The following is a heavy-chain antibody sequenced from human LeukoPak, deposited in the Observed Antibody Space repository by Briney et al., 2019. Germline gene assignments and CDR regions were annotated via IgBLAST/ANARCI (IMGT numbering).Heavy chain of an antibody. D-gene: IGHD3-10*02. Sequence: SETLSLTCTVSGGSISSYYWSWIRQPPGKGLEWIGYIYTSGSTNYNPSLKSRVTISVDTSKNQFSLKLSSVTAADTAVYYCAGCTGTTRGAFDIWGQGTMVTVSS. CDR2: IYTSGST. CDR1: GGSISSYY. CDR3: AGCTGTTRGAFDI. J-gene: IGHJ3*02. V-gene: IGHV4-4*09.